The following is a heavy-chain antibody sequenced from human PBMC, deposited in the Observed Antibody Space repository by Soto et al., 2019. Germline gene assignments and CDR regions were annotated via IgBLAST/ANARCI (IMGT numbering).Heavy chain of an antibody. J-gene: IGHJ4*02. CDR2: ISYDGSNK. V-gene: IGHV3-30-3*01. D-gene: IGHD2-15*01. CDR1: GFTFSGFA. CDR3: ARFKGCSGGSCYSHFDY. Sequence: QVQLVESGGGVVQPGRSLRLSCAASGFTFSGFAMHWVRQAPGKGLEWVAVISYDGSNKYYADSVKGRFTISRDNSKNTLYVQMNSLRAEDTAVYHCARFKGCSGGSCYSHFDYWGQGTLVTVSS.